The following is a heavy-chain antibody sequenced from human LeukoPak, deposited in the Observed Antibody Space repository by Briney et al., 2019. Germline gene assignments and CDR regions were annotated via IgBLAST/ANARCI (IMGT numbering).Heavy chain of an antibody. Sequence: GRSLRLSCAPSGFTFSTYGMHWVRQAPGKGLEWVAVIWYDGSNKYYVDSVKGRFTISRDNSKNTLYLQMNSLRAEDTAVYYCARDGAYGSGNHGFDYWGQGTLVTVSS. CDR2: IWYDGSNK. D-gene: IGHD3-10*01. CDR3: ARDGAYGSGNHGFDY. CDR1: GFTFSTYG. J-gene: IGHJ4*02. V-gene: IGHV3-33*01.